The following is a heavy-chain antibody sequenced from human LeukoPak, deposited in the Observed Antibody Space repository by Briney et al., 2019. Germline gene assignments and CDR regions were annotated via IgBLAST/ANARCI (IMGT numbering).Heavy chain of an antibody. D-gene: IGHD1-26*01. CDR1: GFSFSTYW. J-gene: IGHJ4*02. CDR3: AKEGFGNYYSAYFDY. V-gene: IGHV3-7*04. Sequence: GGSLRLSCAASGFSFSTYWMSWLRQAPGKGLEWAANIKQDGSEKEYVDSVKGRFTISRDNAKNSLYLQMNGLRAEDTAVYYCAKEGFGNYYSAYFDYWGQGTPVTVSS. CDR2: IKQDGSEK.